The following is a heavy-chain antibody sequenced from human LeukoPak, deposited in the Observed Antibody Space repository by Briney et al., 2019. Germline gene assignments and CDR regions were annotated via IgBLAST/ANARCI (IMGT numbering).Heavy chain of an antibody. CDR1: GFTFSNYW. J-gene: IGHJ1*01. V-gene: IGHV3-7*03. CDR3: AKDDAWGRYKD. Sequence: GGSLRLSCAASGFTFSNYWMSWVRQAPGKGLEWVANIKQDRSEKYYVDSVKGRFTISRDNAKNSLYLQMNSLRAEDTAVYYCAKDDAWGRYKDWGQGTLVTVSS. D-gene: IGHD3-16*01. CDR2: IKQDRSEK.